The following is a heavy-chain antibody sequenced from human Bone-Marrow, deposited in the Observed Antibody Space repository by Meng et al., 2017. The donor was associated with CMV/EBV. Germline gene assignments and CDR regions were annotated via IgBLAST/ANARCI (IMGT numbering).Heavy chain of an antibody. D-gene: IGHD3-10*01. CDR2: IYYSGST. CDR3: ARAWFGNNWFDP. J-gene: IGHJ5*02. V-gene: IGHV4-61*01. Sequence: TVSGGSVSSGNYYWSWIRQPPGKGLEWIGYIYYSGSTNYNPSLKSRVTISVDTSKNQFSLKLSSVTAADTAVYYCARAWFGNNWFDPWGQGTLVTVSS. CDR1: GGSVSSGNYY.